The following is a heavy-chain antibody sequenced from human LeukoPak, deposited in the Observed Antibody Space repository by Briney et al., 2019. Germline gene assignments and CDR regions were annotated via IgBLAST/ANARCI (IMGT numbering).Heavy chain of an antibody. CDR2: IIPIFGTA. CDR3: ATIQLWVGGPFDY. CDR1: GYTFTSYA. D-gene: IGHD5-18*01. V-gene: IGHV1-69*05. Sequence: ASVKVSCKASGYTFTSYAISWVRQAPGQGLEWMGRIIPIFGTANYAQKFQGRVTITTDESTSTAYMELSSLRSEDTAVYYCATIQLWVGGPFDYWGQGTLVTVSS. J-gene: IGHJ4*02.